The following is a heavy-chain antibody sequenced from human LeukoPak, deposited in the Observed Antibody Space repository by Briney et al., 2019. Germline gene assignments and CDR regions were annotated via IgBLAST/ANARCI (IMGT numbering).Heavy chain of an antibody. J-gene: IGHJ4*02. D-gene: IGHD6-13*01. CDR3: ARDAGAAASFDY. Sequence: GASVKVSCKASGYTFATYGISWVRQAPGQGLEWMGIINPSGGSTSYAQKFQGRVTMTRDTSTSTVYMELSSLRSEDTAVYYCARDAGAAASFDYWGQGTLVTVSS. V-gene: IGHV1-46*01. CDR2: INPSGGST. CDR1: GYTFATYG.